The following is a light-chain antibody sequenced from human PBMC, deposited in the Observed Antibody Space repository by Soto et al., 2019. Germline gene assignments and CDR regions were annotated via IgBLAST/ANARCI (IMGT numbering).Light chain of an antibody. Sequence: AIQMNQSPSSLSASVGDRVTITCRASQGIRNDLGWYQQKPGKAPRLLIYAASILQSGVPSRFSGSGSGTDLTLTISSLQPEDFATYYCLQDYNYPRTFGQGTKVEIK. CDR3: LQDYNYPRT. J-gene: IGKJ1*01. CDR2: AAS. V-gene: IGKV1-6*01. CDR1: QGIRND.